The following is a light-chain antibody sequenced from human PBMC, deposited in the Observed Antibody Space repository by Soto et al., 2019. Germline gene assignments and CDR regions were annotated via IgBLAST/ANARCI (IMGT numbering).Light chain of an antibody. CDR3: SSYSISTAYL. Sequence: QSALTQPPSASGSPGQSVTISCTGTSSDVGGYNYVSWYQQHPGKVPKLMIYEVSKRPSGVPDRFSGSKSGNTASLTVSGLQAEDEADYFCSSYSISTAYLFGTGTKLTVL. CDR1: SSDVGGYNY. J-gene: IGLJ1*01. V-gene: IGLV2-8*01. CDR2: EVS.